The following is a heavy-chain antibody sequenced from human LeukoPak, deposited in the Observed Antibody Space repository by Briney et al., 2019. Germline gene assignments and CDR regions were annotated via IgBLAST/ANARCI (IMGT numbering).Heavy chain of an antibody. CDR1: GYTFTSYY. CDR3: ASGDIAVAGTGDFDY. V-gene: IGHV1-46*01. CDR2: INPSGGST. J-gene: IGHJ4*02. Sequence: ASVKVSCKASGYTFTSYYMHWVRRAPGQGLEWMGIINPSGGSTSYAQKFQGRVTMTRDTSTSTVYMELSSLRSEDTAVYYCASGDIAVAGTGDFDYWGQGTLVTVSS. D-gene: IGHD6-19*01.